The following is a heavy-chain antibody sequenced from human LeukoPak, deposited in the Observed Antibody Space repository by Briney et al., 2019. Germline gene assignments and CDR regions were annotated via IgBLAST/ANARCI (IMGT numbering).Heavy chain of an antibody. J-gene: IGHJ4*02. CDR2: INPKSGGT. Sequence: ASVTVSCKASGYTFTGYSLYWVRQAPGQGLEWLGWINPKSGGTYYVQKFLGRATMTRDTSISTAYMELSTLTSDDTAVYFCARRFSSAYYGTDYFDYWGQGTLVTVSS. D-gene: IGHD3-16*01. V-gene: IGHV1-2*02. CDR3: ARRFSSAYYGTDYFDY. CDR1: GYTFTGYS.